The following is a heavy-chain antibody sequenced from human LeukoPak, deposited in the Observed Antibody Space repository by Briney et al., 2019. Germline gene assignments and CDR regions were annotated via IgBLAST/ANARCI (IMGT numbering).Heavy chain of an antibody. CDR1: GGSISNYN. CDR2: IYYSGST. Sequence: PSETLSLTCTVAGGSISNYNWSWIRQPPRKGLGWIGYIYYSGSTNYNPSLKSRVTISVDTSNNQFSLKLNSVTAADTAVYYCARRAYGSGSFNRYHFDYWGQGTLVAASS. J-gene: IGHJ4*02. V-gene: IGHV4-59*08. CDR3: ARRAYGSGSFNRYHFDY. D-gene: IGHD3-10*01.